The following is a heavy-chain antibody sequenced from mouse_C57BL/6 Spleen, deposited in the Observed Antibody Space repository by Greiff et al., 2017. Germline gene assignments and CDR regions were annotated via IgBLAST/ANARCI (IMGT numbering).Heavy chain of an antibody. CDR2: IDPETGGT. CDR3: TRRSLSWFDV. J-gene: IGHJ1*03. Sequence: QVQLQQSGAELVRPGASVTLSCKASGYTFTDYEMHWVKQTPVHGLEWIGAIDPETGGTAYNQKFKGKAILTADKSSSTAYMELRSLTSEDSAVYYCTRRSLSWFDVWGTGTTVTVSS. V-gene: IGHV1-15*01. CDR1: GYTFTDYE.